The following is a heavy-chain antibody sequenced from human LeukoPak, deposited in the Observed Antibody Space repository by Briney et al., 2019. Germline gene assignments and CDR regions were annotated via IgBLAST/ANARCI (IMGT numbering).Heavy chain of an antibody. J-gene: IGHJ2*01. D-gene: IGHD3-10*01. CDR2: ISSSSSYI. CDR3: ARRRITMVRGVSAPYWYFDL. Sequence: PGGSLRLSCAASGFTFSSYSMNWVRQAPGKGLEWVSSISSSSSYIYYADSVKGRFTISRDNAKNSLYLQMNSLRAEDTAVYYCARRRITMVRGVSAPYWYFDLWGRGTLVTVSS. CDR1: GFTFSSYS. V-gene: IGHV3-21*01.